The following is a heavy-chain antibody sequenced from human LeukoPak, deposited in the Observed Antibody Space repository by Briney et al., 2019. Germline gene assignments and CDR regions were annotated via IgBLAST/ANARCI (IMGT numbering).Heavy chain of an antibody. CDR3: ARVRCSGGSCYSGLNWFDP. V-gene: IGHV1-2*06. Sequence: ASVKVSCKASGYTFTGYYMHWVRQAPGQGLEWMGRINPNSGGTSYAQKFQGRVTMTRDTSISTAYMELSRLRSDDTAVYYCARVRCSGGSCYSGLNWFDPWGQGTLVTVSS. J-gene: IGHJ5*02. CDR2: INPNSGGT. D-gene: IGHD2-15*01. CDR1: GYTFTGYY.